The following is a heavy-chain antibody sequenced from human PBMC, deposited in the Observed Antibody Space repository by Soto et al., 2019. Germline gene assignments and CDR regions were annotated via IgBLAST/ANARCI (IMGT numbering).Heavy chain of an antibody. J-gene: IGHJ4*02. D-gene: IGHD6-19*01. CDR3: AKDEHGSGWGKYYFDY. V-gene: IGHV3-23*01. Sequence: GGSLRLSCAASGFTFSSYAMSWVRQAPGKGLEWVSAISASGRSTYYADSVKGRFTISRDISKNTLYLQMNSLRAEDTAIYFYAKDEHGSGWGKYYFDYWGQGTPVTVSS. CDR2: ISASGRST. CDR1: GFTFSSYA.